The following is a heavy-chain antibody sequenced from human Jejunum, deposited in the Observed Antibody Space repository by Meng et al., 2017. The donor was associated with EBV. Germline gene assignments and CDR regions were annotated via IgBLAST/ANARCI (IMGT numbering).Heavy chain of an antibody. V-gene: IGHV1-18*01. D-gene: IGHD2-15*01. Sequence: VGLVRCGDEGKEPGASGKVSFKASRYTFTNYGVSCVRHAPGQGLEWRGWISAYNGNKDYAQKLQGRVTMTTDTPTSTAYMELRSLRSDDTAVYYCTSLSHCDGGICYSYDYWGQGTLVTVSS. CDR2: ISAYNGNK. J-gene: IGHJ4*02. CDR1: RYTFTNYG. CDR3: TSLSHCDGGICYSYDY.